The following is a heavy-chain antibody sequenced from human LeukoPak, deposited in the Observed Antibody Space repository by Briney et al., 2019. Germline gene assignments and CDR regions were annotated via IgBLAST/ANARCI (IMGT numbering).Heavy chain of an antibody. Sequence: GGSLGFSFAAPGFTFRSDAWSWFGKPPGRGLEWVSFIIGSGGSTYYADSVKGRFTISRDNSKNTLYLQMNSLRAEDTAVYYCAKDPGGKYYYDSSGYIDYWGQGTLVTVSS. V-gene: IGHV3-23*01. J-gene: IGHJ4*02. D-gene: IGHD3-22*01. CDR1: GFTFRSDA. CDR3: AKDPGGKYYYDSSGYIDY. CDR2: IIGSGGST.